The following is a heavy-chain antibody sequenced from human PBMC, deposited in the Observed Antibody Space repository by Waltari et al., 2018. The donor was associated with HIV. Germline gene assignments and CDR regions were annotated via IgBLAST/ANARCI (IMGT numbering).Heavy chain of an antibody. CDR2: INGDESRI. D-gene: IGHD6-19*01. CDR1: GFTFSNYW. Sequence: EVQLVESGGGLVQPGGSLRLSCVASGFTFSNYWMHWVRQGPGKGLVWGSRINGDESRILYADSVKGRFTISRDNARNTLYLQMNSLRAEDTAVYYCARRHSSEGILDYWGQGTLVTVSS. J-gene: IGHJ4*02. CDR3: ARRHSSEGILDY. V-gene: IGHV3-74*01.